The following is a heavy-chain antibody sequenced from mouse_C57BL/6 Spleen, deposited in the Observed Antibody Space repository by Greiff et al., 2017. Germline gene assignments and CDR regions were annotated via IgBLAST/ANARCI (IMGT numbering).Heavy chain of an antibody. CDR2: IYPGDGDT. J-gene: IGHJ3*01. CDR3: ARRGDSSGFAWFAY. V-gene: IGHV1-80*01. D-gene: IGHD3-2*02. Sequence: VQLQQSGAELVKPGASVKISCKASGYAFSSYWMNWVKQRPGKGLEWIGQIYPGDGDTNYNGKFKGKATLTADKSSSTAYMQLSSLTSEDSAVYFCARRGDSSGFAWFAYWGQGTLVTVSA. CDR1: GYAFSSYW.